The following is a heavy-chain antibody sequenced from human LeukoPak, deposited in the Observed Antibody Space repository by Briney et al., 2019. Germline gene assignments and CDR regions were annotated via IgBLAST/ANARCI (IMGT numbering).Heavy chain of an antibody. CDR1: GGSISSYY. CDR2: IYYSGST. CDR3: ARDYDILTGYRWFDP. J-gene: IGHJ5*02. V-gene: IGHV4-59*01. D-gene: IGHD3-9*01. Sequence: SETLSLTCTVSGGSISSYYWSWIRQPPGKGLEWIGYIYYSGSTNYNPSLKSRVTISVDTPKKQFSLKLSSVTAADTAVYYCARDYDILTGYRWFDPWGQGTLVTVSS.